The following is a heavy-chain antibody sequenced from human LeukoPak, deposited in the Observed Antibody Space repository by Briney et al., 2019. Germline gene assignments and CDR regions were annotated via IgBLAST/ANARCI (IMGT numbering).Heavy chain of an antibody. J-gene: IGHJ4*02. Sequence: PGGSLRLSCAASGFTFSSYAMSWVCQAPGKGLEWVSAISGSGGSTYYADSVKGRFTISRDNSKNTLFLQMNSLRAEDTAVYYCAKGASSGSYPFDYWGQGTLVTISS. CDR3: AKGASSGSYPFDY. V-gene: IGHV3-23*01. CDR1: GFTFSSYA. D-gene: IGHD1-26*01. CDR2: ISGSGGST.